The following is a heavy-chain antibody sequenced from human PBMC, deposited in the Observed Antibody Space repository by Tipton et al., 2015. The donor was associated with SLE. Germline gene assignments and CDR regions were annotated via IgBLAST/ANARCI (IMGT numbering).Heavy chain of an antibody. CDR3: ARGPDLQLCSGTTCPDAFDI. CDR2: FYYSGNA. V-gene: IGHV4-59*11. D-gene: IGHD2-2*01. Sequence: TLSLTCTVSGGSISSHYWTWIRQPPGKGLEWIGYFYYSGNAKYNPSLKRRVTISGDTSKNQFSLKLSSVTAADTAIYYCARGPDLQLCSGTTCPDAFDIWGQGTMVTVSS. J-gene: IGHJ3*02. CDR1: GGSISSHY.